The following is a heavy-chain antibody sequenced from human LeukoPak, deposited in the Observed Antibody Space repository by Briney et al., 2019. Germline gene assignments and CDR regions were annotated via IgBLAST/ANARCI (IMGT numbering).Heavy chain of an antibody. J-gene: IGHJ4*02. V-gene: IGHV3-49*04. Sequence: GGSLRLSCTGTGFTFGYYGMTWVRQAPGKGLEWVGFIRSKAYGGTTEYAASVKGRFTISRDDSKSIAYLQMNSLRAEDTAVYYCAQPKVPSARRFDYWGQGTLVTVSS. CDR1: GFTFGYYG. CDR2: IRSKAYGGTT. D-gene: IGHD2-2*01. CDR3: AQPKVPSARRFDY.